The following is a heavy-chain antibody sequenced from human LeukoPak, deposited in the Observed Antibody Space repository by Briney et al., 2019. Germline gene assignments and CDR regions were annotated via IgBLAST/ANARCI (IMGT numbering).Heavy chain of an antibody. CDR1: GFTFSSYA. Sequence: GGSLRLSCAASGFTFSSYAMHWVRQAPGKGLEGVAVISYDGSNKYYADSVKGRFTISRDNSKNTLYLQMNSLRAEDTAVSYCARDSLYPKIWFDPWGQGTLVTVSS. J-gene: IGHJ5*02. CDR2: ISYDGSNK. CDR3: ARDSLYPKIWFDP. D-gene: IGHD2-2*02. V-gene: IGHV3-30*01.